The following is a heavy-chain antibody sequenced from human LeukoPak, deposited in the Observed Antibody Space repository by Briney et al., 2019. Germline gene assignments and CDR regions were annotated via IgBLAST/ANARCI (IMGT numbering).Heavy chain of an antibody. Sequence: GGSLRLSCAASGFTSSNYWMTWVRQAPGKGLEWVANIKQDGSDKYYVDSVKGRFTVSRDNAKNSLFLQMNSLRAEDTAVYYCARGYNRHRFWGQGTLVTVSS. D-gene: IGHD1-14*01. J-gene: IGHJ4*02. V-gene: IGHV3-7*01. CDR3: ARGYNRHRF. CDR2: IKQDGSDK. CDR1: GFTSSNYW.